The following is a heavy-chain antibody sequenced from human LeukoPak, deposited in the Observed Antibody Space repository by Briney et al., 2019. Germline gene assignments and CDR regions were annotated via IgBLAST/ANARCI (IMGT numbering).Heavy chain of an antibody. Sequence: SETLSLICTVSGGSISSGSYYWSWIRQPAGKGLEWIGRIYTSGSTNYNPSLKSRVTISVDTSKNQFSLKLSSVTAADTAVYYCASSIAAAGTGAIWDVYWGQGTLVTVSS. J-gene: IGHJ4*02. V-gene: IGHV4-61*02. CDR3: ASSIAAAGTGAIWDVY. CDR1: GGSISSGSYY. CDR2: IYTSGST. D-gene: IGHD6-13*01.